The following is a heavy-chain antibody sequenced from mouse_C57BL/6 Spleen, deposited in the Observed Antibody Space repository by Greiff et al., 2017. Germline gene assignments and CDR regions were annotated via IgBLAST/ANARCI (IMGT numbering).Heavy chain of an antibody. J-gene: IGHJ2*01. CDR3: ARKEVYYDYDEGFDY. CDR1: GYTFTGYW. Sequence: QVQLQQPGAELMKPGASVKLSCKATGYTFTGYWIEWVKQRPGHGLEWIGEILPGSGSTNYNEKFKGKATFTADTSSNTAYMQLSRLTTEDSAIXYCARKEVYYDYDEGFDYWGQGTTLTVSS. V-gene: IGHV1-9*01. D-gene: IGHD2-4*01. CDR2: ILPGSGST.